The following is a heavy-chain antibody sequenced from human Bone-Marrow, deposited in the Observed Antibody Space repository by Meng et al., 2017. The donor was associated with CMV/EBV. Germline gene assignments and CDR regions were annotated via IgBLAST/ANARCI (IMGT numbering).Heavy chain of an antibody. V-gene: IGHV3-73*01. CDR2: IRSEGSNCAA. CDR3: TTTSVPSSGDY. CDR1: GFNFSGCF. J-gene: IGHJ4*02. D-gene: IGHD3-22*01. Sequence: AASGFNFSGCFMHWFRQAAGKGLEWVGRIRSEGSNCAATYAASAEGRFSISRDDSKNAAYLEMNSLRAEDTAIYYCTTTSVPSSGDYWGQGTLVTVSS.